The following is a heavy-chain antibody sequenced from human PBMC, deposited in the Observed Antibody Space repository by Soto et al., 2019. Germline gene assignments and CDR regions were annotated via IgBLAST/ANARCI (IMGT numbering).Heavy chain of an antibody. Sequence: DVQLLESGGALVQPGGSLRLSCETSGFTLTNYAMSWVRQAPGKGPEWVPGISASGTSTYYADSATGLFTISKDNSKHTLCLRMNSLRAEDPAVYYCVEDYNCDYLGGLEFWCQGTMVTVSS. CDR2: ISASGTST. CDR1: GFTLTNYA. V-gene: IGHV3-23*01. J-gene: IGHJ3*01. D-gene: IGHD1-1*01. CDR3: VEDYNCDYLGGLEF.